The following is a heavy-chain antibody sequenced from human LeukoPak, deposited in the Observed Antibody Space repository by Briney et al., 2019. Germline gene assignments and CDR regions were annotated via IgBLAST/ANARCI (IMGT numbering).Heavy chain of an antibody. Sequence: SETLSLTCTVSGGSISSSSYYWGWIRQPPGKGLEWIGSIYYNGSTYYNPSLKSRLTISVDTSKNQFSLKLSSVTAADTAVYYCARDRAAADYYYYGMDVWGQGTTVTVSS. CDR2: IYYNGST. CDR1: GGSISSSSYY. CDR3: ARDRAAADYYYYGMDV. V-gene: IGHV4-39*07. J-gene: IGHJ6*02. D-gene: IGHD6-13*01.